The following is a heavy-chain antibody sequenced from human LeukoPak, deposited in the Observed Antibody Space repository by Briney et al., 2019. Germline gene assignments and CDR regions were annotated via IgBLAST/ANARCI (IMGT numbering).Heavy chain of an antibody. CDR3: ARDTASGLDY. CDR1: GFTFTSYG. Sequence: GGSLRLSCAASGFTFTSYGMYWVRQAPGKGLEWVAFIRYDGSNKYYADSVKGRFTISRDNSKNTLYLQMNSLRAEDTAVYYCARDTASGLDYWGQGTLVTVSS. V-gene: IGHV3-30*02. J-gene: IGHJ4*02. D-gene: IGHD2-21*02. CDR2: IRYDGSNK.